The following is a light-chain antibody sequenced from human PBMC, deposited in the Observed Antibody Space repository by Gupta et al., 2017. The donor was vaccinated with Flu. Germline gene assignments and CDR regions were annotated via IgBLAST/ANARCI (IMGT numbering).Light chain of an antibody. CDR3: MQARQTPRT. J-gene: IGKJ1*01. CDR1: QSLLHSNGFNY. V-gene: IGKV2-28*01. CDR2: LGS. Sequence: DIMMTQSPLSLPVTPGESASISCRSSQSLLHSNGFNYLDWYLQKPGQSPQLLIYLGSNRASGVPDRFSGSGSGTDFTLKISRVEAEDVGVYYCMQARQTPRTFGQGTKVEMK.